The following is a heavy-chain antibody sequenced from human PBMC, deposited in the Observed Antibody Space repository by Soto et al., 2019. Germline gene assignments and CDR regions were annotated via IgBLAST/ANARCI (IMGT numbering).Heavy chain of an antibody. CDR3: ARASPVVTDV. CDR2: IYYSGST. CDR1: GGSISSGDYY. J-gene: IGHJ6*02. D-gene: IGHD5-18*01. V-gene: IGHV4-30-4*01. Sequence: QVQLQESGPGLVKPSQTLSLTCTVSGGSISSGDYYWSWIRQPPGKGLEWIGYIYYSGSTYYNPSLMRPVTISGDTSKNQFSPKLSSVTAADTAVYYCARASPVVTDVWGQGTTVTVSS.